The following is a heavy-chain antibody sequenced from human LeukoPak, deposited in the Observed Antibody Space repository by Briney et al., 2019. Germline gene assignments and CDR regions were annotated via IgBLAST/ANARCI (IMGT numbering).Heavy chain of an antibody. V-gene: IGHV3-7*01. J-gene: IGHJ4*02. D-gene: IGHD5-12*01. Sequence: GGSLRLSCAASGFTFDNHWMAWVRQTPGRGPEWVANIDEDGDEKSYAESVKGRFSVSRDNGRTSLYLQMNSLRAEDTAIYYCARHVPRGRSDFDCWGQGVLVTVS. CDR1: GFTFDNHW. CDR3: ARHVPRGRSDFDC. CDR2: IDEDGDEK.